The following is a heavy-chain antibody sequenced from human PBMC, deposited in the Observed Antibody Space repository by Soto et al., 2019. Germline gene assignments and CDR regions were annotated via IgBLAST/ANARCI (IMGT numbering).Heavy chain of an antibody. CDR3: ARERHSSGYYYLYYFDY. D-gene: IGHD3-22*01. V-gene: IGHV4-34*01. J-gene: IGHJ4*02. Sequence: SETLSLTCAVYGGSFSGYYWSWILQPPGQGLEWIGEINHSGSTNYNPSLKSRVTISVDTSKNQFYLKLSSVTAADTAVYYCARERHSSGYYYLYYFDYWGQGILVTVSS. CDR2: INHSGST. CDR1: GGSFSGYY.